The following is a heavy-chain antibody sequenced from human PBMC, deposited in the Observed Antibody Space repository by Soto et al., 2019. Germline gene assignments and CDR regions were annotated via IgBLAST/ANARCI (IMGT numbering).Heavy chain of an antibody. J-gene: IGHJ3*02. Sequence: GGSLKLSCAASGFTFSSYSMNWVRQAPGKGLEWVSSISSSSSYIYYADSVKGRFTISRDNAKNSLYLQMNSLRAEDTAVYYCAFSSGWSNDAFDIWGQGTMVTVAS. V-gene: IGHV3-21*01. CDR2: ISSSSSYI. CDR3: AFSSGWSNDAFDI. D-gene: IGHD6-19*01. CDR1: GFTFSSYS.